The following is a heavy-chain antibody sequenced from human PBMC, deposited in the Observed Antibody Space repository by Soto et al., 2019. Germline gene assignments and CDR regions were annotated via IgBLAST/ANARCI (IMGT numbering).Heavy chain of an antibody. CDR3: ARENYGDYFDY. CDR2: IKQDGSEK. Sequence: GSLRLSCAASGFTFSSYWMSWVRQAPGKGLEWVANIKQDGSEKYYVDSVKGRFTISRDNAKNSLYPQMNSLRAEDTAVYYCARENYGDYFDYGGQGTLVTVSS. D-gene: IGHD4-17*01. CDR1: GFTFSSYW. V-gene: IGHV3-7*03. J-gene: IGHJ4*02.